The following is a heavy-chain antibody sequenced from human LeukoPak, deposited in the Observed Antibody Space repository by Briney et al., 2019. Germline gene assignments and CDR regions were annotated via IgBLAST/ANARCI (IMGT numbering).Heavy chain of an antibody. D-gene: IGHD3-3*01. CDR3: AGGPMNYDFWSGYYRPYYYYYYMDV. J-gene: IGHJ6*03. V-gene: IGHV4-59*01. CDR2: IYYSGGT. CDR1: GGSLSSYY. Sequence: SETLSLTCTVSGGSLSSYYWSWIRQPPGKGLEWIGYIYYSGGTNYNPSLKSRVTISVDTSKNQFSLKLSSVTAADTAVYYCAGGPMNYDFWSGYYRPYYYYYYMDVWGKGTTVTVSS.